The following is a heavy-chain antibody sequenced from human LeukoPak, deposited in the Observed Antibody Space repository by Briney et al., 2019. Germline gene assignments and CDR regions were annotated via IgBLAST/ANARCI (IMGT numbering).Heavy chain of an antibody. J-gene: IGHJ4*02. D-gene: IGHD3-22*01. V-gene: IGHV3-30-3*01. Sequence: GRSLRLSCAASGFTFSSYAMHWVRQAPGKGLEWVAVKSYDGSNKYYADSVKGRFTISRDNSKNTLYLQMNSLRAEDTAVYYCARATPYYYDSSVQFDYWGQGTLVTVSS. CDR3: ARATPYYYDSSVQFDY. CDR2: KSYDGSNK. CDR1: GFTFSSYA.